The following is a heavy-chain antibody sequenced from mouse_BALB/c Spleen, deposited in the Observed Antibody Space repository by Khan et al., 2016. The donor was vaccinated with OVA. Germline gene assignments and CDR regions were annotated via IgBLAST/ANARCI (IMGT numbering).Heavy chain of an antibody. D-gene: IGHD2-14*01. CDR3: ARSTTEYALDY. CDR2: INPRSDYT. J-gene: IGHJ4*01. CDR1: GYTFTSHT. Sequence: QVQLQQPGAELARPGASVKMSCKASGYTFTSHTMHWVKQRPGQGLEWIGYINPRSDYTQYNQKFNDKATLTADISSSTAYMQLSSLTSEDSAGYYCARSTTEYALDYWGQGTSVTVAS. V-gene: IGHV1-4*01.